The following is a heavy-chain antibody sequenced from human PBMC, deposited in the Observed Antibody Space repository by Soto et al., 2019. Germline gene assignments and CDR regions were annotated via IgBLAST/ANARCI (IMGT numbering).Heavy chain of an antibody. CDR1: GYSFTSYW. J-gene: IGHJ4*02. CDR3: AICRRYVAHQDEFDF. D-gene: IGHD2-15*01. Sequence: GESLKISCKGSGYSFTSYWIGWVRQMPGKGLEWMGIIYPGDSDTRYSPSFQGQVTISADKSISTAYLQWSSLKASDTAMYYFAICRRYVAHQDEFDFWGQGTLVTVSS. V-gene: IGHV5-51*01. CDR2: IYPGDSDT.